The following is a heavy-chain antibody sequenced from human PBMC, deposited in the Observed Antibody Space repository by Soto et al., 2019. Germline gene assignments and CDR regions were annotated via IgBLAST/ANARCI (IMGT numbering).Heavy chain of an antibody. D-gene: IGHD5-12*01. V-gene: IGHV3-23*01. CDR3: AKHQYSFAHYIDH. J-gene: IGHJ4*02. CDR2: ITGGGTSI. CDR1: GVDFRGYA. Sequence: GGSLRLCCTASGVDFRGYAMSWVRQAPGRGLQWVSVITGGGTSIYYAASVKGRFSIARDKSSNTLVLHMSSLRAEDTALYYCAKHQYSFAHYIDHWGQGTQVTVSS.